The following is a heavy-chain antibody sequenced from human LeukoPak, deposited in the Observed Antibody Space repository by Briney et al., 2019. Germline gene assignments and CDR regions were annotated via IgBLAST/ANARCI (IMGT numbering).Heavy chain of an antibody. Sequence: PGGSLRLSCAASGFTFSSYGMHWARQAPGKGLQWVSVIRGGGGSKYYADSVKGRFTISRDNSKNTLYLQMSSLRVEDTAVYYCARRRGAGDWSHDVFDIGGKGTMVTVSS. CDR1: GFTFSSYG. D-gene: IGHD3-9*01. V-gene: IGHV3-33*08. CDR3: ARRRGAGDWSHDVFDI. J-gene: IGHJ3*02. CDR2: IRGGGGSK.